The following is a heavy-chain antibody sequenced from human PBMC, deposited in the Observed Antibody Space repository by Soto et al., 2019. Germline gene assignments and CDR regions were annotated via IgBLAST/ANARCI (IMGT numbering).Heavy chain of an antibody. J-gene: IGHJ6*03. CDR1: GFTFSSYS. D-gene: IGHD2-2*01. CDR3: ARDALVPAARDYYYMDV. Sequence: GGSLRLSCAASGFTFSSYSMNWVRQAPGKGLEWVSSISSSSSYIYYADSVKGRFTISRDNAKNSLYLQMNSLRAEDTAVYYCARDALVPAARDYYYMDVWGKGTTVTVSS. CDR2: ISSSSSYI. V-gene: IGHV3-21*01.